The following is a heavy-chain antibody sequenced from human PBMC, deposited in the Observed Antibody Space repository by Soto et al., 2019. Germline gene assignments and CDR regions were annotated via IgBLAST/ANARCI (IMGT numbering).Heavy chain of an antibody. J-gene: IGHJ5*02. CDR3: AKGSWVHHGSEGGNWLHP. CDR2: ISHSGSST. CDR1: GVTFSNYA. D-gene: IGHD3-10*01. V-gene: IGHV3-23*01. Sequence: EVQFLESGGGLVQPGGSLRLSCAASGVTFSNYAMNWVRQAPGKGLAWVSGISHSGSSTYYADSVKGRFTISRDNSKNTLFLQMNSLTAEDTAVYYCAKGSWVHHGSEGGNWLHPCGQGNRVTVSS.